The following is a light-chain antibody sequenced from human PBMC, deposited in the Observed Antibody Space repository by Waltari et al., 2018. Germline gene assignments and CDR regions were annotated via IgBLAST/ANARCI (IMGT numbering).Light chain of an antibody. CDR3: CSYAGSSTSLYV. CDR1: SSDVGRSNL. CDR2: AGS. J-gene: IGLJ1*01. Sequence: QSALTQPASVAGSPRRSIPISCTGTSSDVGRSNLVPWYQQHPGKAPTLMIYAGSKRPSGVSNRFSGSKSGNTASLTISGLQAEDEADYYCCSYAGSSTSLYVFGTGTKVTVL. V-gene: IGLV2-23*01.